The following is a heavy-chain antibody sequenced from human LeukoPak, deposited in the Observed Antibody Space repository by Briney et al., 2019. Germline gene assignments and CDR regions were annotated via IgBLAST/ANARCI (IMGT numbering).Heavy chain of an antibody. D-gene: IGHD4-17*01. CDR3: EDRFGYYPH. CDR1: GFTFSSYA. J-gene: IGHJ4*01. Sequence: QSGGSLRLSCAASGFTFSSYAMTWVRQAPGKGLEWVSSISRSGDYTYYADSVKGRFTISRDNSKDTLYLQMNSLRAEDTAIYYCEDRFGYYPHWGQGALVTVSS. V-gene: IGHV3-23*01. CDR2: ISRSGDYT.